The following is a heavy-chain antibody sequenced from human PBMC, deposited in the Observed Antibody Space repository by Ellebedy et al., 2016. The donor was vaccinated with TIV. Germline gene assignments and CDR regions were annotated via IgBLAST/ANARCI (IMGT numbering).Heavy chain of an antibody. J-gene: IGHJ4*02. CDR2: IDYSGST. Sequence: MPSETLSLTCTVSGGSISSYYWSWIRQPPGKGLEWIGYIDYSGSTNYNPSLKSRATISVDTSKNQFSLRLSSVTAADTAVYYCARGWYSSSSFYFDFWGQGTLVTVSS. CDR1: GGSISSYY. V-gene: IGHV4-59*01. D-gene: IGHD6-6*01. CDR3: ARGWYSSSSFYFDF.